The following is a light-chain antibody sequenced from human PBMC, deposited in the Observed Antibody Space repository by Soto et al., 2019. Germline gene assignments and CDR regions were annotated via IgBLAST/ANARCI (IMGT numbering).Light chain of an antibody. J-gene: IGLJ1*01. Sequence: QSVLTQPASVSGSPGQSITISCTGTSSDVGGYNYVSWYQQHPGKAPKLMIYEVSNRPSGVSNRFSGSKSGNTASLTISGLQAEDEDDYYCSSYTSSSSFDFGTGTKSPX. CDR1: SSDVGGYNY. CDR3: SSYTSSSSFD. CDR2: EVS. V-gene: IGLV2-14*01.